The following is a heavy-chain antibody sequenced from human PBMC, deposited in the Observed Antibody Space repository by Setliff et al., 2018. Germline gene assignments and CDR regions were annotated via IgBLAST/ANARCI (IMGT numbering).Heavy chain of an antibody. CDR3: ARGGYSYGYDHGFDI. V-gene: IGHV1-18*01. CDR1: GYSFSDYG. Sequence: VASVKVSCKASGYSFSDYGISWVRQAPGQGLEWMGWISAYNGNTKYAQKLQGRVTMATDISTSTAYMELRSLRSDDTAVHYCARGGYSYGYDHGFDIWGQGTMVTVSS. D-gene: IGHD5-18*01. CDR2: ISAYNGNT. J-gene: IGHJ3*02.